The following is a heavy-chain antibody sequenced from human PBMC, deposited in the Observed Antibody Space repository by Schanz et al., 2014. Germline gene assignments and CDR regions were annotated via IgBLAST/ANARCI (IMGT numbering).Heavy chain of an antibody. D-gene: IGHD1-26*01. CDR1: GFTFSDYY. J-gene: IGHJ6*02. CDR2: ISSRGTTI. CDR3: ASSSYRLLSYYYAMDV. Sequence: QVQLEESGGGLVTPGGSLRLSCAASGFTFSDYYMSWIRQAPGKGLECISYISSRGTTIYYADSVKGRFTISRDNAENSLYLQMSSQRAEDTAVYYCASSSYRLLSYYYAMDVWGQGTTVTVSS. V-gene: IGHV3-11*01.